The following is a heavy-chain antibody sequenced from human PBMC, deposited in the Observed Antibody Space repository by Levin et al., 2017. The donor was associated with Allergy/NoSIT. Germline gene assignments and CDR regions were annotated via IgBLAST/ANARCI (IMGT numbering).Heavy chain of an antibody. CDR3: ARWFYYDSSGYSSDQDAFDI. CDR1: GYSFTSYW. Sequence: GESLKISCKGSGYSFTSYWIGWVRQMPGKGLEWMGIIYPGDSDTRYSPSFQGQVTISADKSISTAYLQWSSLKASDTAMYYCARWFYYDSSGYSSDQDAFDIWGQGTMVTVSS. V-gene: IGHV5-51*01. J-gene: IGHJ3*02. D-gene: IGHD3-22*01. CDR2: IYPGDSDT.